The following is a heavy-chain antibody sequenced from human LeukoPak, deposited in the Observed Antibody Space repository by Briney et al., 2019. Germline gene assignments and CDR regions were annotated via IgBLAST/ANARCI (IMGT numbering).Heavy chain of an antibody. CDR3: ARGATNYDFWSGYDYMDV. CDR1: GYTFTGYY. Sequence: ASVKVSCKASGYTFTGYYMHWVRQAPGQGLEWMGWINPNSGDTNYAQKFQGRVTMTRDTSISTAYMELSRLRSDDTAVYYCARGATNYDFWSGYDYMDVWGKGTTVTVSS. J-gene: IGHJ6*03. V-gene: IGHV1-2*02. D-gene: IGHD3-3*01. CDR2: INPNSGDT.